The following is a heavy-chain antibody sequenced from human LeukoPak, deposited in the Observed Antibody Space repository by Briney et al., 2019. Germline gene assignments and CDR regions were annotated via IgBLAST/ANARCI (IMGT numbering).Heavy chain of an antibody. CDR1: GFTFSSYA. CDR3: AKDLRTTSGLGFFDY. Sequence: PGGSLRLSCAASGFTFSSYAMSWVRQAPGKGLEWVSAISGTGGRTYYADSVKGRFTISRDNSKNTLYLQMNSLRAEDTAVYYCAKDLRTTSGLGFFDYWGQGTLVTVSS. J-gene: IGHJ4*02. CDR2: ISGTGGRT. V-gene: IGHV3-23*01. D-gene: IGHD4-17*01.